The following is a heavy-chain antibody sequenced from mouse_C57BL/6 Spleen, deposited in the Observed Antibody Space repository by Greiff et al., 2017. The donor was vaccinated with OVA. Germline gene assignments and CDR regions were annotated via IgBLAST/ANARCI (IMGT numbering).Heavy chain of an antibody. D-gene: IGHD1-1*01. Sequence: QVQLQQSGAELVKPGASVKLSCKASGYTFTSYWMHWVKQRPGQGLEWIGMIHPNSGSTNYNEKFKSKATLTVDKSSSTAYMQLSSLTSEDSAVYYCAREGFTTVVRYFDVWGTGTTVTVSS. CDR1: GYTFTSYW. V-gene: IGHV1-64*01. CDR3: AREGFTTVVRYFDV. CDR2: IHPNSGST. J-gene: IGHJ1*03.